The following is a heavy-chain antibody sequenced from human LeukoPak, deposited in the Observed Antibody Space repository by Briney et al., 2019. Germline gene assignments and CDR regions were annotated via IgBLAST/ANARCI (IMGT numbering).Heavy chain of an antibody. CDR1: GGAFSSYA. CDR2: IIPIFGTA. D-gene: IGHD2-2*01. V-gene: IGHV1-69*13. CDR3: ARLRIYCSSTSCSMEYYFDY. J-gene: IGHJ4*02. Sequence: LVKVSCKASGGAFSSYAISWVRQAPGQGLEWMGGIIPIFGTANYAQKFQGRVTITADESTSTAYMELSSLRSEDTAVYYCARLRIYCSSTSCSMEYYFDYWGQGTLVTVSS.